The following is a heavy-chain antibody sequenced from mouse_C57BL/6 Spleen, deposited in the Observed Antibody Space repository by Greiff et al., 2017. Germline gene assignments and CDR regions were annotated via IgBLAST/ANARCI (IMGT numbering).Heavy chain of an antibody. J-gene: IGHJ2*01. CDR1: GYTFTSYW. CDR3: ALYYYGKGLDY. V-gene: IGHV1-5*01. CDR2: IYPGNSDT. Sequence: EVQLQQSGTVLARPGASVKMSCKTSGYTFTSYWMHWVKQRPGQGLEWIGAIYPGNSDTSYNQKFKGKAKLTAVTSASTAYMELSSLTNEDSAVYYCALYYYGKGLDYWGQGTTLTVSS. D-gene: IGHD1-1*01.